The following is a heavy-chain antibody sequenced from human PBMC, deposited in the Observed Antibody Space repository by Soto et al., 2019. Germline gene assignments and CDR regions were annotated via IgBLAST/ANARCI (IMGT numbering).Heavy chain of an antibody. J-gene: IGHJ1*01. CDR3: ARDRASLSGH. Sequence: QVQLVESGGGVVQPGRSLRLSCAASGFTFSSYAMHWVRQAPGKGREGVAVISYDGSNKYYADSVKGRFTISRDNSKNTLYLQMNSRRAEDTAVYYCARDRASLSGHWGQGTLVTVSS. V-gene: IGHV3-30-3*01. CDR1: GFTFSSYA. CDR2: ISYDGSNK. D-gene: IGHD3-10*01.